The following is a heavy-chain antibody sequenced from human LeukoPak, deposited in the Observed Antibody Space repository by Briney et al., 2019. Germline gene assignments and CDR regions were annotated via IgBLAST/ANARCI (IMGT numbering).Heavy chain of an antibody. D-gene: IGHD3-22*01. CDR2: IYTGGTT. V-gene: IGHV3-53*01. Sequence: PGGSLRLSCAASGFTVNSNYMSWVRQAPGKGLEWVSVIYTGGTTYYADSVKGRFTISRDNSKNTLYLQMNSLRAEDTAVYYCANAPSGYYYDSSGYNVPKDYWGQGTLVTVSS. CDR3: ANAPSGYYYDSSGYNVPKDY. CDR1: GFTVNSNY. J-gene: IGHJ4*02.